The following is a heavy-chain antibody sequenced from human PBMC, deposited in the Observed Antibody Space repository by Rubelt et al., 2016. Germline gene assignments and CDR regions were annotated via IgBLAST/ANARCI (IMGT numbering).Heavy chain of an antibody. CDR3: AAHNYYGSGRPGY. D-gene: IGHD3-10*01. Sequence: QVQLVQSGAEVKKPGASVKVSCKASGYTFTGYYMHWVRQAPGQGLEWMGRINPNRGGTNYAQKFQGRVTMTRETSISTAYMELSRLRSDDTAVYYCAAHNYYGSGRPGYWGQGTLVTVSS. J-gene: IGHJ4*02. CDR2: INPNRGGT. V-gene: IGHV1-2*06. CDR1: GYTFTGYY.